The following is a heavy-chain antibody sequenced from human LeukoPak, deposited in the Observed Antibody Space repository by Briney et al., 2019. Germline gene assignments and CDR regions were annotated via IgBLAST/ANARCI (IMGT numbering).Heavy chain of an antibody. J-gene: IGHJ4*02. CDR2: IIPVFGTA. CDR1: GGTFSSYA. Sequence: WASVKVSCKASGGTFSSYAISWVRQAPGQGREWMGGIIPVFGTANYAQKFQGRVTITTDESTSTAYMEMSSLRSEDTAVYYWAREFDEYYDILTGYHSNLYFDYWGQGTLVTVSS. D-gene: IGHD3-9*01. V-gene: IGHV1-69*05. CDR3: AREFDEYYDILTGYHSNLYFDY.